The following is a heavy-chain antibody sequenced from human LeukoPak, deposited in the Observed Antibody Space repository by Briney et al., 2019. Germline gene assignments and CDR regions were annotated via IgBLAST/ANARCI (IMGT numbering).Heavy chain of an antibody. J-gene: IGHJ4*02. CDR3: ASSIAVAGTVSDD. Sequence: GTSVKVSCKASGYTFTGYYMHWVRQAPGQGLEWMGWINPNSGGTNYAQKFQGRVTMTRDTSISTAYMELSRLRSDDPAVYYCASSIAVAGTVSDDGSQASLVTVSS. D-gene: IGHD6-19*01. V-gene: IGHV1-2*02. CDR1: GYTFTGYY. CDR2: INPNSGGT.